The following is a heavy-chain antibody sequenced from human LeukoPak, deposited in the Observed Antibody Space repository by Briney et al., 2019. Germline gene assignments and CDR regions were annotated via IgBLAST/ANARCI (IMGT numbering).Heavy chain of an antibody. J-gene: IGHJ3*02. CDR2: IYHRGST. V-gene: IGHV4-59*08. Sequence: SETLSLTCTVSGGSINISYWSWIRQPPGKGLEWIGYIYHRGSTNYNPSLKSRIIISVGTSKNQFSLKLTSVTAADTAVYYCARSGVFSGYDAFDIWGQGTMVTVSS. D-gene: IGHD3-3*01. CDR1: GGSINISY. CDR3: ARSGVFSGYDAFDI.